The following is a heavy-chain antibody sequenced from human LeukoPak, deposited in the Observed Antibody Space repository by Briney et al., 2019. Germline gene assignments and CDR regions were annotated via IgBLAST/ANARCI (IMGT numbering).Heavy chain of an antibody. V-gene: IGHV4-39*07. J-gene: IGHJ4*02. CDR3: ARLTGYSSSWYVDY. CDR2: IYHSGST. Sequence: SETLSLTCTVSGGSISSGVYHWGWIRQPPGGGLEWIASIYHSGSTYYNPSLKSRVTILVDTSKNQSSLKLSSVTAADTAVYYCARLTGYSSSWYVDYWGQGTLVTVSS. D-gene: IGHD6-13*01. CDR1: GGSISSGVYH.